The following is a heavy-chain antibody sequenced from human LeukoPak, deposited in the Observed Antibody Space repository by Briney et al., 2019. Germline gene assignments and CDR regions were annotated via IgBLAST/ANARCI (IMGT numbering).Heavy chain of an antibody. CDR1: GFTFSSYG. V-gene: IGHV3-30*18. CDR2: ISYDGSNK. CDR3: AKEKEAITYYYDSSGYRPFDY. D-gene: IGHD3-22*01. Sequence: GGSLRLSCAASGFTFSSYGMHWVRQAPGKGLEWVAVISYDGSNKYYADSVKGRFTISRDNSKNTLYLQMNSLRAEDTAVYYCAKEKEAITYYYDSSGYRPFDYWGQGTLVTVSS. J-gene: IGHJ4*02.